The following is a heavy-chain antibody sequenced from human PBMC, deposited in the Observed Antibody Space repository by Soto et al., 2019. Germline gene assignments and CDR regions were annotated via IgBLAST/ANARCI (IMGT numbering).Heavy chain of an antibody. Sequence: SETLSLTCTVSGGSISSYYWSWIRQPPGKGLEWIGYIYYSGSTNYNPSLKSRVTISVDTSKNQFSLKLSSVTAADTAVYYCARDSVGDYWFDPWGQGTLVTVSS. D-gene: IGHD4-17*01. CDR3: ARDSVGDYWFDP. V-gene: IGHV4-59*01. CDR1: GGSISSYY. CDR2: IYYSGST. J-gene: IGHJ5*02.